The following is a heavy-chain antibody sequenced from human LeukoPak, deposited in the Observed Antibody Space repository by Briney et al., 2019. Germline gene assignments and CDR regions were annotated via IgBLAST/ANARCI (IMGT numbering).Heavy chain of an antibody. V-gene: IGHV4-4*07. CDR1: GGSISSYY. Sequence: PSETLSLTCTVSGGSISSYYWSWIRQPAGKGLEWIGRIYTSGSTNYNPPLKSRVTISVDTSKNQFSLKLSSVTAADTAVYYCARGRQWLVHEYFQHWGQGTLVTVSS. CDR2: IYTSGST. CDR3: ARGRQWLVHEYFQH. J-gene: IGHJ1*01. D-gene: IGHD6-19*01.